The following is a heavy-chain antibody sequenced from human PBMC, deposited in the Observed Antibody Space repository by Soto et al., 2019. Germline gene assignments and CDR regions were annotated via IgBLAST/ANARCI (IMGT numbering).Heavy chain of an antibody. CDR1: GFTFSSYS. CDR2: ISSSSSTI. CDR3: ARDSSRSDYDYIWGSPRPNWFDP. D-gene: IGHD3-16*01. V-gene: IGHV3-48*01. J-gene: IGHJ5*02. Sequence: GGSLRLSCAASGFTFSSYSMNWVRQAPGKGLEWVSYISSSSSTIYYADSVKGRFTISRDNAKNSPYLQMNSLRAEGTAVYYCARDSSRSDYDYIWGSPRPNWFDPWGQGTLVTVSS.